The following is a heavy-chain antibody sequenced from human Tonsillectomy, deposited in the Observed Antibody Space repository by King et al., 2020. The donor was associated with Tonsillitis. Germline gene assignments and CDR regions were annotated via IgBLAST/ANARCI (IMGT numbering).Heavy chain of an antibody. Sequence: VQLVESGAEVKKPGESLRISCKGSGYTFTSYWISWVRQMPGKGLEWMGRIDPSDSYTIYNPSFQGQVTMSADKSITTAYLQWNSLKASDTAMYYCARGGENWFDPWGQGTLVTVSS. CDR2: IDPSDSYT. CDR1: GYTFTSYW. J-gene: IGHJ5*02. CDR3: ARGGENWFDP. D-gene: IGHD2-21*01. V-gene: IGHV5-10-1*03.